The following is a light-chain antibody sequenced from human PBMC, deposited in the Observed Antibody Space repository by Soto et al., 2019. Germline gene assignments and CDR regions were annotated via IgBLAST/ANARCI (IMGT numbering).Light chain of an antibody. CDR2: GAP. CDR1: QSVGSN. J-gene: IGKJ2*01. V-gene: IGKV3-15*01. Sequence: ETVMTQSPATLSVSPGERATLSCRASQSVGSNLAWYQQEPGQAPRLLIYGAPTRATGIPARFSGSGSGTEFTLTISSRQSEDFAVYYCQQYNNWPPYTFGQGTKLEIK. CDR3: QQYNNWPPYT.